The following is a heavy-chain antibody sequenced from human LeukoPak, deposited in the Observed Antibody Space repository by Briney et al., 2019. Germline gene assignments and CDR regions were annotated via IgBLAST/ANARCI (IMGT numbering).Heavy chain of an antibody. CDR3: ARGAPSVRGFDY. D-gene: IGHD3-10*01. J-gene: IGHJ4*02. CDR2: IYSGGST. V-gene: IGHV3-53*01. CDR1: GFTVSSNY. Sequence: GGSLRLSCAASGFTVSSNYISWVRQAPGKGLEWVSVIYSGGSTYYADSVKGRFTISRDNSKNTLYLQMNSLRAEDTAVYYCARGAPSVRGFDYWGQGTLVTVSS.